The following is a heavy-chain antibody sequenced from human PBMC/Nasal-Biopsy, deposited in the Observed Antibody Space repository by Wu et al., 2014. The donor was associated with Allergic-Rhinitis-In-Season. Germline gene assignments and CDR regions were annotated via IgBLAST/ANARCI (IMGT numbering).Heavy chain of an antibody. Sequence: LRLSCAASGFAFSNFALHWVRQAPGRGLEWVAVVSSDGSHTFYADSVKGRFTISRENSKNTVSLQMNSLRRDDTAVYYCARNTMTGATFPTSGMDVWGQGTTVTVSS. CDR1: GFAFSNFA. CDR3: ARNTMTGATFPTSGMDV. V-gene: IGHV3-30*04. CDR2: VSSDGSHT. J-gene: IGHJ6*02. D-gene: IGHD3-22*01.